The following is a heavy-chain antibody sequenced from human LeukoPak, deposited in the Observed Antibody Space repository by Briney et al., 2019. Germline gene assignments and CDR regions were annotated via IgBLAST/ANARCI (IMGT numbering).Heavy chain of an antibody. CDR3: ARLEVVAAIVDY. CDR1: GGSISSSSYY. CDR2: TYYSGST. Sequence: PSETLSLTCTVSGGSISSSSYYWGWIRQPPGKGLEWIGSTYYSGSTYYNPSLKSRVTISVDTSKNQFSLKLSSVTAADTAVYYCARLEVVAAIVDYWGQGTLVTVSS. V-gene: IGHV4-39*01. D-gene: IGHD2-15*01. J-gene: IGHJ4*02.